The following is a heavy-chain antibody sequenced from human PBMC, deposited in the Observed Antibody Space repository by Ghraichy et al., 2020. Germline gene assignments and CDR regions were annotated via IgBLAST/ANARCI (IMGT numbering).Heavy chain of an antibody. V-gene: IGHV6-1*01. CDR1: GDSVSSNTAA. Sequence: SETLSLTCAVSGDSVSSNTAAWNWIRQSPSRGLEWLGRTYYRSKYYYNYASSLKSRIIIKPDTSKNQFSLQLNSVIPEDTAVYYCVRDGERGNECLDIWGQGTMVTVSS. CDR2: TYYRSKYYY. J-gene: IGHJ3*02. D-gene: IGHD3-10*01. CDR3: VRDGERGNECLDI.